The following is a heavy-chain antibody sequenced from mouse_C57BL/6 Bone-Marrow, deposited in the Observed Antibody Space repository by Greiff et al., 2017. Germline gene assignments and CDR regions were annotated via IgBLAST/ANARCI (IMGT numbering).Heavy chain of an antibody. J-gene: IGHJ3*01. CDR2: IDPSDSYT. CDR1: GYTFTSYW. CDR3: ARGSGLPWCAY. V-gene: IGHV1-69*01. Sequence: QVQLQQPGAELVMPGASVKLSCKASGYTFTSYWMHWVKQRPGHGLEWIGEIDPSDSYTNYNQKFKGKSTLTVDKSSSTAYMQLSSLTSEDSAVYDCARGSGLPWCAYWGQGTLVTVSA. D-gene: IGHD3-2*02.